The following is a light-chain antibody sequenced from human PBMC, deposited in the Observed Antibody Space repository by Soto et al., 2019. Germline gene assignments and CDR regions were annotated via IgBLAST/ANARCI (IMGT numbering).Light chain of an antibody. CDR1: QSVSSSF. CDR2: GAS. J-gene: IGKJ5*01. V-gene: IGKV3-20*01. CDR3: QQYSSSPIT. Sequence: EIVLTQSPGTLSLSPGERATLSCRASQSVSSSFLAWFQQKPGQAPRLLIYGASSRATGIPDRFSGSGSGTDFTLTISRLEPEDFALYYCQQYSSSPITFGQGTRPEIK.